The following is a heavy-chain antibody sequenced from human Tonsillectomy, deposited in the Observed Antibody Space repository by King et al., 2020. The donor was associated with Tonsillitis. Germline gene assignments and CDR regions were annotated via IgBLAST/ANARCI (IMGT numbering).Heavy chain of an antibody. CDR2: ISSSSSYI. CDR3: ARCPFAWLSNTHFDL. V-gene: IGHV3-21*01. J-gene: IGHJ2*01. D-gene: IGHD3-9*01. CDR1: GFTFSSYS. Sequence: VQLVESGGGLVKPGGSLRLSCAASGFTFSSYSMNWVRQAPGKGLEWVSSISSSSSYIYYADSVKGRFTISRDNAKNSLYLQMNSLRAEDTAVYYCARCPFAWLSNTHFDLWGRGTLVTVSS.